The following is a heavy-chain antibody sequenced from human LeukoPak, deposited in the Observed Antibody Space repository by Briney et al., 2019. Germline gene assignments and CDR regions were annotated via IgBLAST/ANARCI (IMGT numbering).Heavy chain of an antibody. J-gene: IGHJ3*02. CDR2: IWYDGSNK. D-gene: IGHD3-3*01. CDR3: ARVGETIFGAFDI. Sequence: PGRSLRLSCAASGFTFSSYGMHWVRQAPGNGLGWVAVIWYDGSNKYYADSVKGRFTISRDNSKNTLYLQMNSLRAEDTAVYYCARVGETIFGAFDIWGQGTMVTVSS. CDR1: GFTFSSYG. V-gene: IGHV3-33*01.